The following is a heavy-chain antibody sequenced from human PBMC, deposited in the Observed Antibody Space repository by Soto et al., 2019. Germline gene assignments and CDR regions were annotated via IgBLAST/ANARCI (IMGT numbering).Heavy chain of an antibody. D-gene: IGHD3-10*01. CDR3: ARDNGFGESDV. Sequence: QVQLVQSGAEVKKPGASVKVSCKASGYSFTSYGISWVRQAPGQGLEWMGWISAYNGNTNYAQKLQGRVTMTTDTSTRKDYMELRSLRTDDTAVYYCARDNGFGESDVWGQGTTVTVSS. CDR1: GYSFTSYG. J-gene: IGHJ6*02. CDR2: ISAYNGNT. V-gene: IGHV1-18*01.